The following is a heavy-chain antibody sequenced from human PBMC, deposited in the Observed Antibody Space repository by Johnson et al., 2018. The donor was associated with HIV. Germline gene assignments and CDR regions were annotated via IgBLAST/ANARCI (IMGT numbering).Heavy chain of an antibody. CDR2: IYSGGRT. J-gene: IGHJ3*02. D-gene: IGHD3-16*01. CDR3: ARYKVGVSAFDI. CDR1: GFTVSSNY. Sequence: VQLVESGVGLIQPGGSLRLSCAASGFTVSSNYMNWVRQAPGKGLEWVSVIYSGGRTYYADSVKGRFTISRDNSKNTLYLQMNSLRAEDTAVYYCARYKVGVSAFDIWGQGTMVTVSS. V-gene: IGHV3-53*01.